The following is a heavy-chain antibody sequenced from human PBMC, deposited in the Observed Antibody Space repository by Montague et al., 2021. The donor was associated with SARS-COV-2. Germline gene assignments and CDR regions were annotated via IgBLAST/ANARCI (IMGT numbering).Heavy chain of an antibody. J-gene: IGHJ6*02. D-gene: IGHD3-10*01. CDR1: GFTFNNFA. Sequence: SLRLSCSASGFTFNNFAMHWVRQAPGKGLEWVAVISYDGSIKYYADSLRGRFTISRDSSQKTLYLQMNSLSGEDTAVYYCAKNRDIFWFGEGRDSMDVWGQGTTVIVSS. V-gene: IGHV3-30*18. CDR3: AKNRDIFWFGEGRDSMDV. CDR2: ISYDGSIK.